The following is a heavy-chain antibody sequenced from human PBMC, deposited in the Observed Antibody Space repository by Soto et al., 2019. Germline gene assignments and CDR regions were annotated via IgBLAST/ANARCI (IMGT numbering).Heavy chain of an antibody. CDR2: ISSSSSYI. D-gene: IGHD1-7*01. Sequence: EVQLVESGGGLVQPGGSLRLSCAASGFTFSSYSMNWVRQAPGKGLEWVSTISSSSSYIYYADSVKGRFTISRDNAKNSLYLKMNSLRAEDTAVYYCAREANYPPWFDPWGKGTLVTVSS. V-gene: IGHV3-21*01. CDR3: AREANYPPWFDP. CDR1: GFTFSSYS. J-gene: IGHJ5*02.